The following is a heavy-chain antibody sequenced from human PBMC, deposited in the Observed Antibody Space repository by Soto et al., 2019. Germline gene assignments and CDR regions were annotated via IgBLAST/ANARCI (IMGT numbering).Heavy chain of an antibody. D-gene: IGHD2-15*01. J-gene: IGHJ6*01. V-gene: IGHV4-59*01. CDR2: IYYSGST. CDR1: GDSISSYY. CDR3: ARVRMNYSYYGMDG. Sequence: SETLSLTWTVSGDSISSYYWSWIRQPPGKGLEYIGYIYYSGSTNYNPSLQSRFAISVDTSKHQVSLNLGSGTASDGAVYCWARVRMNYSYYGMDGCGKGYRVS.